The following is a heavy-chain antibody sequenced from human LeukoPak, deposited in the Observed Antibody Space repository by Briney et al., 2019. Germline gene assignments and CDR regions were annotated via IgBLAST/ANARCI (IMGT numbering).Heavy chain of an antibody. CDR2: INPNSGGT. J-gene: IGHJ4*02. CDR3: AKGYYDSSGYYPPPKFDY. D-gene: IGHD3-22*01. Sequence: ASVKVSCKASGYTFTGYYMHSVRQAPGQGLEWMGWINPNSGGTNYAQKFQGRVTMTRDTSISTAYMELSRLRSDDTAVYYCAKGYYDSSGYYPPPKFDYWGQGTLVTVS. CDR1: GYTFTGYY. V-gene: IGHV1-2*02.